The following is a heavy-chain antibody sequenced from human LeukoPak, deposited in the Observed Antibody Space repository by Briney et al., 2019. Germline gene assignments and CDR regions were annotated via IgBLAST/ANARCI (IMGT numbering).Heavy chain of an antibody. CDR2: INWNGGST. J-gene: IGHJ5*02. V-gene: IGHV3-20*04. CDR3: ARDPTTVTTFWFDP. Sequence: GGSLRLSCAASGFTFDDYGMSWVRQAPGKGLEWVSGINWNGGSTGYADSVKGRFTISRDNAKNSLYLQMNSLRAEDTAVYYCARDPTTVTTFWFDPWGQGTLVTVSS. CDR1: GFTFDDYG. D-gene: IGHD4-17*01.